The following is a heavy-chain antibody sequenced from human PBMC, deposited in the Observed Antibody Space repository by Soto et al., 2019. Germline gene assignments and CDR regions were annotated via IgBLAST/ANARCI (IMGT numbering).Heavy chain of an antibody. CDR3: ARGMLRSGNYLDY. CDR2: ISSSSSYI. Sequence: EVQLVESGGGLVKPGGSLRLSCAASGFTFSSYSMNWVRQAPGKGLEWVSSISSSSSYIYYADSVKGRFTISRDNAKNSLYLQMNSLRAEDTAVYYCARGMLRSGNYLDYWGQGTLVTVSS. D-gene: IGHD3-16*01. V-gene: IGHV3-21*01. J-gene: IGHJ4*02. CDR1: GFTFSSYS.